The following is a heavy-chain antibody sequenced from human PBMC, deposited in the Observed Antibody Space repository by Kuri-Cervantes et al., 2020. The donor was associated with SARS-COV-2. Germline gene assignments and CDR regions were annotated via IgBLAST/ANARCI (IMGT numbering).Heavy chain of an antibody. D-gene: IGHD6-19*01. V-gene: IGHV3-30*02. CDR1: GFTFSSYG. CDR3: AKDMVAGTRGYYYYGMDV. Sequence: GGSLRLSCAASGFTFSSYGMHWVRQAPGKGLEWMAFIRYDGSNKYYADSVKGRFTISRDNSKNTLYLQMNSLRAEDTAVYYCAKDMVAGTRGYYYYGMDVWGQGTTVTVSS. J-gene: IGHJ6*02. CDR2: IRYDGSNK.